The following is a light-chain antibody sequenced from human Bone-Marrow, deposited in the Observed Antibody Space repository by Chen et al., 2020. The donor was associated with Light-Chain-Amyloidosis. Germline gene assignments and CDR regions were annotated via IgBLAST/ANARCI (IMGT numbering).Light chain of an antibody. J-gene: IGLJ3*02. CDR1: SGSIATNY. V-gene: IGLV6-57*01. CDR3: QSYQGSSQVV. CDR2: EDD. Sequence: NFMLTQPHSVSESPGKTVIISCTRSSGSIATNYVQWYQQRPGSSPTTVIYEDDQRPSGVPDRFSGSIDRSSNSASLTISRLKTEDEADYYCQSYQGSSQVVFGGGTKLTVL.